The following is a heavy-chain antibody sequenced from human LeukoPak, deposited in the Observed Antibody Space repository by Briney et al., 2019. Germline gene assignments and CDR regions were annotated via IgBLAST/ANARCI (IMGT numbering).Heavy chain of an antibody. V-gene: IGHV3-23*01. CDR2: ISGSGAST. J-gene: IGHJ4*02. CDR1: GFTFSTNA. CDR3: AKDVGKWESLHFFDY. Sequence: GGSLRLSCLTSGFTFSTNAMSWVRRAPGKGLEWISGISGSGASTYYADSVTGRFTISRDNSRNTLYLQMNSLRGDDTAVYYCAKDVGKWESLHFFDYWGQGTLVTVSS. D-gene: IGHD1-26*01.